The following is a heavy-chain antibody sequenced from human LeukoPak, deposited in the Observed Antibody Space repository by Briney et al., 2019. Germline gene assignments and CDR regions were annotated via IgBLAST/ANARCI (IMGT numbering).Heavy chain of an antibody. Sequence: ASVKVSCKASGYTFTGYYMHWVRQAPGQGLEWMGWINPNSGGTNYAQKFQGRVTMSRNTSISTAYVELSSLRSEDTAVYYCARASSGRYYFDYWGQGTLVTVSS. CDR2: INPNSGGT. CDR1: GYTFTGYY. CDR3: ARASSGRYYFDY. V-gene: IGHV1-2*02. J-gene: IGHJ4*02. D-gene: IGHD2-15*01.